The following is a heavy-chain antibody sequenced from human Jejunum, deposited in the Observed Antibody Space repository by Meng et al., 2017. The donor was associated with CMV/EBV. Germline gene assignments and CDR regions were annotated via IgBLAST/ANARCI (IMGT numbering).Heavy chain of an antibody. CDR2: INPNSGGT. CDR3: AREAYYFFSGSSY. J-gene: IGHJ4*02. V-gene: IGHV1-2*06. Sequence: QVQLVQSGAEVKKPGASVKVSCKASGYTFTGYYMHWVRQAPGQGLEWMGRINPNSGGTDYAQKFQGRVTMTRDTSISTAYMELSRLRSDDTAVYYCAREAYYFFSGSSYWGQGTLVTVSS. D-gene: IGHD3-10*01. CDR1: GYTFTGYY.